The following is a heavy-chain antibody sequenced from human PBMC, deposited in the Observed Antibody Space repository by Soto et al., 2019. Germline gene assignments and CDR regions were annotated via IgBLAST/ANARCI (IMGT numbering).Heavy chain of an antibody. V-gene: IGHV1-2*02. J-gene: IGHJ4*02. CDR3: ATDDYGIFPY. D-gene: IGHD3-10*01. Sequence: VQRVQSGTEVKKPGASVRVSCRVSGYPFTTYYIHWVRQAPGKGLEWMGWIDPRSGGTVYEQKFQGRVTMTRDTSISTVYMDLSGLTSDDTALYYCATDDYGIFPYWGQGSLVTVSS. CDR2: IDPRSGGT. CDR1: GYPFTTYY.